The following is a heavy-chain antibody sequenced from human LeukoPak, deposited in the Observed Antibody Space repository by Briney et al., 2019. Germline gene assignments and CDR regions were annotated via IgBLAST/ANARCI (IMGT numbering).Heavy chain of an antibody. D-gene: IGHD2-2*01. Sequence: GGSLRLSCAASGFTFSSYAMSWVRQAPGKGLEWVSAISGSGGSTYYADSVKGQFTISRDNSKNTLYLQMNSLRAEDTAVYYCAKDPICSSTSCYRLLDYWGQGTLVTVSS. V-gene: IGHV3-23*01. CDR3: AKDPICSSTSCYRLLDY. J-gene: IGHJ4*02. CDR1: GFTFSSYA. CDR2: ISGSGGST.